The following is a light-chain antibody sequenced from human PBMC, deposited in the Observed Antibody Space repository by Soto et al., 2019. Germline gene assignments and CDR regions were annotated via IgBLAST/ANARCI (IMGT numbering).Light chain of an antibody. CDR1: QSVSSSY. Sequence: EIVLTQSPGTLSLSPCERATLSCRASQSVSSSYLAWYQQKPGQAPRLLIYGASNRATSIPDRFSGSGSGTDFTLTISRLEPEDFAVYYCQQYGSSGTFGQGTKVDI. V-gene: IGKV3-20*01. J-gene: IGKJ1*01. CDR2: GAS. CDR3: QQYGSSGT.